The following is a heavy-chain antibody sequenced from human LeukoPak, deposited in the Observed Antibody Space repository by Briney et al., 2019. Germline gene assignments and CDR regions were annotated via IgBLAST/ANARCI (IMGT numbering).Heavy chain of an antibody. D-gene: IGHD6-13*01. V-gene: IGHV3-21*04. CDR2: ISSSSSYI. J-gene: IGHJ4*02. CDR1: GFTFSSYS. Sequence: GGSLRLSCAASGFTFSSYSMNWVRQAPGKGLEWVSSISSSSSYIYYADSVKGRFTISRDNSKNTLYLHMNSLRAEDTAVYYCAKDGILSGRIAPLDYWGQGTLVTVSS. CDR3: AKDGILSGRIAPLDY.